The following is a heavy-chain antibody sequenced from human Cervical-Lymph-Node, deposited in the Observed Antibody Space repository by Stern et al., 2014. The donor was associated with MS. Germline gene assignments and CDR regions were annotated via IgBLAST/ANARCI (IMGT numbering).Heavy chain of an antibody. CDR1: GGSFTNNV. CDR3: ARAAYSTSSYNY. Sequence: VQLVESGAEVKKPGSSVKVPCTASGGSFTNNVVSWVRQAPGQGLEWMGGTIPIFGKAIYAKKFQGRVTITADESTRATYMELSSLRSEDTAVYYCARAAYSTSSYNYWGQGTVVTVSA. CDR2: TIPIFGKA. J-gene: IGHJ4*02. D-gene: IGHD2/OR15-2a*01. V-gene: IGHV1-69*01.